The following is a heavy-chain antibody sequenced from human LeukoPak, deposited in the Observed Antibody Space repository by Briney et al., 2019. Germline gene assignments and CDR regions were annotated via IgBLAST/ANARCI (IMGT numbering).Heavy chain of an antibody. D-gene: IGHD3-22*01. J-gene: IGHJ4*02. CDR3: ARADSSGYSLDENFDY. V-gene: IGHV1-69*04. Sequence: GSSVKVSRKASGGTLSSYALNWVRQAPGQGLERIGRIIPIFAIVNFAQNFQGRVTITADKSTNTAYMELSSLRFEDTAFYYCARADSSGYSLDENFDYWGQGTLVTVSS. CDR1: GGTLSSYA. CDR2: IIPIFAIV.